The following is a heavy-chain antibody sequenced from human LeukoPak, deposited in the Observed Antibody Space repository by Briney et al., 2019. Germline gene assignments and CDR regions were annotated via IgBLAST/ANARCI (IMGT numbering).Heavy chain of an antibody. CDR1: GFTFSSYS. Sequence: PGGSLRLSCAASGFTFSSYSMNWVRQAPGKGLEWVSSISSSSSYIYYADSVKGRFTISRDNAKNSLYRQMNSLRAEDTAVYYCARESQGYCSSTSCYALGAFDIWGQGTMVTVSS. CDR2: ISSSSSYI. V-gene: IGHV3-21*01. J-gene: IGHJ3*02. CDR3: ARESQGYCSSTSCYALGAFDI. D-gene: IGHD2-2*01.